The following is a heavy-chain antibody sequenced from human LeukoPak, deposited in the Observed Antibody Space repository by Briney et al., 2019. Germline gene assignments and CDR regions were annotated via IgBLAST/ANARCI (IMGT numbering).Heavy chain of an antibody. J-gene: IGHJ4*02. Sequence: SETLSLTCAVYGGSFSGYYWSWIRQPPGKGLEWIGEINLSGSTNYNPSLKSRVTISVDTSKNQFSLKLSSVTAADTAVYYCARVGGYSYGWTEKEFDYWGQGTLVTVSS. CDR2: INLSGST. CDR1: GGSFSGYY. CDR3: ARVGGYSYGWTEKEFDY. V-gene: IGHV4-34*01. D-gene: IGHD5-18*01.